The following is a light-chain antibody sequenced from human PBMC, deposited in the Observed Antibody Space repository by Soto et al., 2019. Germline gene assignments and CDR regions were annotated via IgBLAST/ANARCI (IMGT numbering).Light chain of an antibody. Sequence: QSVLSQPPSASGSPGQSVTISRTGTSSDVGGYNYVSWYQQHPGKVPKLIIFEVSQRPSGVPDRYSGSKSGNTASLTVSGLQAEDEADYYCSSYAGSVYVFGTGTKVTVL. CDR3: SSYAGSVYV. V-gene: IGLV2-8*01. J-gene: IGLJ1*01. CDR2: EVS. CDR1: SSDVGGYNY.